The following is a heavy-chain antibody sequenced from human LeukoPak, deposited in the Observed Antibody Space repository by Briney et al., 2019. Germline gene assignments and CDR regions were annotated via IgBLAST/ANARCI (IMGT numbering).Heavy chain of an antibody. Sequence: SETLSLTCAVYGGSFSGYYWSWIRQPPGKGLEWIGEINHSGSTNYNPSLKSRVTILVDTSKNQFSLKLSSVTAADTAVYYCARENGDYDYWGQGTLVTVSS. J-gene: IGHJ4*02. CDR3: ARENGDYDY. D-gene: IGHD4-17*01. CDR1: GGSFSGYY. V-gene: IGHV4-34*01. CDR2: INHSGST.